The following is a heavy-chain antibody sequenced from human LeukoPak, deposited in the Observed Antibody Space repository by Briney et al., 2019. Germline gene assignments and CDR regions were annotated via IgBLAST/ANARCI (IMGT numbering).Heavy chain of an antibody. CDR2: IYYSGST. CDR1: SGSISSGGYY. CDR3: ARAAAAYDFWSGYYHYFDY. D-gene: IGHD3-3*01. Sequence: SETLSLTCTVSSGSISSGGYYWSWIRQHPGKGLEWIGYIYYSGSTYYNPSLKSRVTISVDTSKNQFSLKLSSVTAADTAVYYCARAAAAYDFWSGYYHYFDYWGQGTLVTVSS. J-gene: IGHJ4*02. V-gene: IGHV4-31*03.